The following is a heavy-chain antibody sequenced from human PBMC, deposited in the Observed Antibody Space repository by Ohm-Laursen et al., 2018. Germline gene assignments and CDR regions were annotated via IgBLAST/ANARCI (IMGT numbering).Heavy chain of an antibody. CDR1: GFTFDDYA. D-gene: IGHD3-10*01. V-gene: IGHV3-9*01. CDR3: AKGLYGPGSYYFDY. Sequence: SLRLSCAASGFTFDDYAMHWVRQAPGKGLEWVSGITRNGGRIDYADSVKGRFTISRDNAKNSLYLQMNTLRAEDTALYYCAKGLYGPGSYYFDYWGQGTLVTVSS. CDR2: ITRNGGRI. J-gene: IGHJ4*02.